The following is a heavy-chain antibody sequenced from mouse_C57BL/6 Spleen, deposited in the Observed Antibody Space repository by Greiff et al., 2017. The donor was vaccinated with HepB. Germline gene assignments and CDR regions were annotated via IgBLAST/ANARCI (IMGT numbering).Heavy chain of an antibody. J-gene: IGHJ3*01. CDR2: INPYNGDT. V-gene: IGHV1-20*01. Sequence: EVKVVESGPELVKPGDSVKISCKASGYSFTGYFMNWVMQSHGKSLEWIGRINPYNGDTFYNQKFKGKATLTVDKSSSKAHMELRSLTSEDSAVYYCASYSNYEGWLYWGQGTLVTVSA. CDR3: ASYSNYEGWLY. D-gene: IGHD2-5*01. CDR1: GYSFTGYF.